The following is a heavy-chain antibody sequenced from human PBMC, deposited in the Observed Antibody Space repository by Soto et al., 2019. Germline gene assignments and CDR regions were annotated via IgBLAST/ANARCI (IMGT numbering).Heavy chain of an antibody. D-gene: IGHD5-12*01. Sequence: KPSETLSLTCTVSGGSISSYYCNWVRQPPGKGLEWIGYIYNSGSTNYNPSLQSRVTISADTSRDQFSLRLSSVTAADTAVYYCVTGGGWLPKYWGQGILVTVSS. CDR3: VTGGGWLPKY. J-gene: IGHJ4*02. V-gene: IGHV4-59*01. CDR1: GGSISSYY. CDR2: IYNSGST.